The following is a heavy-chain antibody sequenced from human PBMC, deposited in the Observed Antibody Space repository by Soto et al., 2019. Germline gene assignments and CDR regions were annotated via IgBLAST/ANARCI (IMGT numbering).Heavy chain of an antibody. J-gene: IGHJ5*02. Sequence: GASVKVSCKASGGTFSSYAISWVRQAPGQGLEWMGGIIPIFGTANYAQKFQGRVTITADESTSTAYMELSSLRSEDTAVYYCARVVVTLDGFDPWGQGTLVTVSS. CDR3: ARVVVTLDGFDP. CDR2: IIPIFGTA. CDR1: GGTFSSYA. V-gene: IGHV1-69*13. D-gene: IGHD3-22*01.